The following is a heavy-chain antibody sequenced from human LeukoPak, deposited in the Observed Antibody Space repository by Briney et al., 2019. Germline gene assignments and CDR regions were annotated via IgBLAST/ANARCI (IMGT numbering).Heavy chain of an antibody. D-gene: IGHD3-22*01. Sequence: GGSLRLSCAASGFTFSSYWMYWVRQAPGKGLVWVSRINSDGSSTSHADSVKGRFTISGDNAKNTLYLQMNGLRAEDTAVYYCAREGGYSHAFDYWGQGTLVTVSS. CDR1: GFTFSSYW. J-gene: IGHJ4*02. CDR2: INSDGSST. V-gene: IGHV3-74*01. CDR3: AREGGYSHAFDY.